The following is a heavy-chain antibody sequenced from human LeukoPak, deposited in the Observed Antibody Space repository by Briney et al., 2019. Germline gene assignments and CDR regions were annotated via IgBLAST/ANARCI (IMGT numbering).Heavy chain of an antibody. CDR1: GGSISSGGYY. Sequence: SETLSLTCTVSGGSISSGGYYWSWIRQHPGKGLEWIGYIYYSGSTYYNPSLKSQITISVDTSKNQFSLKLSSVTAADTAVYYCARVDYGDYRFDDWGQGTLVTVSS. D-gene: IGHD4-17*01. CDR2: IYYSGST. V-gene: IGHV4-31*01. J-gene: IGHJ4*02. CDR3: ARVDYGDYRFDD.